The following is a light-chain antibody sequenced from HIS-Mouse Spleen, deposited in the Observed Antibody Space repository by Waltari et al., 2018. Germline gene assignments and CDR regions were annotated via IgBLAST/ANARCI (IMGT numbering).Light chain of an antibody. CDR3: NSRDSSGNHRGV. V-gene: IGLV3-19*01. Sequence: SSELTQDPAVSVALGQTVRIPCQGDSPRSCYASCYQQKPGQAPVLVIYGKNNRPSGIPDRFSGSSSGNTASLTITGAQAEDEADYYCNSRDSSGNHRGVFGGGTKLTVL. J-gene: IGLJ3*02. CDR1: SPRSCY. CDR2: GKN.